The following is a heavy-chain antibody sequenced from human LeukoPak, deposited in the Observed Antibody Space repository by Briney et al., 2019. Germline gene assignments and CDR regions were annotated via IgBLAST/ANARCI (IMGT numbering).Heavy chain of an antibody. V-gene: IGHV4-4*02. J-gene: IGHJ4*02. CDR2: IYHSGST. CDR3: ARSGDFSGSLDCFDC. Sequence: PSETLSLTCAVPGGSISSSHWWSWVRQPPEKGLEWIGEIYHSGSTNYNPSLKSRVTISVDKSNNQFSLKLSSVTAADTAVYYCARSGDFSGSLDCFDCWGQGTLVTVSS. CDR1: GGSISSSHW. D-gene: IGHD1-26*01.